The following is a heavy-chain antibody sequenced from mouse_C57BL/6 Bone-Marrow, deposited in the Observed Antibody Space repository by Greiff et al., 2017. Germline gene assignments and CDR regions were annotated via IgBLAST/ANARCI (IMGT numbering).Heavy chain of an antibody. V-gene: IGHV14-2*01. D-gene: IGHD1-1*01. Sequence: VQLQQSGAELVNPGASVKLSCTASGFNIKDYYMHWVKQRTEQGLEWIGRIDPEDGETKYAPKFQGKATLTADTSSNTAYLQLSSLTSEDTAVYYCARVKGTTVVAGYYYAMDYWGQGTSVTVSS. CDR1: GFNIKDYY. CDR2: IDPEDGET. J-gene: IGHJ4*01. CDR3: ARVKGTTVVAGYYYAMDY.